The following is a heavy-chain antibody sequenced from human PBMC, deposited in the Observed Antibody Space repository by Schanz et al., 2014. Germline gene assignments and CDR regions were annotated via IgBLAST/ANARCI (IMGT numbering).Heavy chain of an antibody. CDR3: ARALKGKVAIFGVIAAQNYYYMDV. CDR1: GYIFINSG. D-gene: IGHD3-3*01. V-gene: IGHV1-8*02. CDR2: MNPKTGNT. J-gene: IGHJ6*03. Sequence: GPGVKKPGATVKVSCKASGYIFINSGISWVRQAPGQGLEWMGWMNPKTGNTDHAQKFQGRVSMTWDTSTSTAYLDLSRLRSEDTGVYYCARALKGKVAIFGVIAAQNYYYMDVWGKGTTXTVSS.